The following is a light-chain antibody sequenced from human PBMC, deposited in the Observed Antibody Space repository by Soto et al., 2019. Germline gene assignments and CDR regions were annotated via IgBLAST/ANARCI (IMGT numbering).Light chain of an antibody. Sequence: EIVLTQSPGTLSLSPGERATLRCRASQSVSSNFLAWYQQKPGQAPRLLIYGASSRATGIPDRFSGSGSGTDFTLTISRLEPEDFAVYYCQQYGSSPRTFGQGTKVEIK. CDR3: QQYGSSPRT. CDR2: GAS. J-gene: IGKJ1*01. V-gene: IGKV3-20*01. CDR1: QSVSSNF.